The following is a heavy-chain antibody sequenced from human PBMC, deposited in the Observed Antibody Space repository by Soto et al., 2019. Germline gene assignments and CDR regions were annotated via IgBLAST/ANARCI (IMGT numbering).Heavy chain of an antibody. V-gene: IGHV3-48*02. Sequence: EVQLVESGGGLVQPGGSLRLSCAASGFTFSSYSMNWVRQAPGKGLEWVSYISSSSSTIYYADSVKGRFTISRDNARTSLYLQMNSVRDEDRGGYYCARAVWEVVAATSGPSGGMDVWGQGTTVTVSS. CDR1: GFTFSSYS. CDR2: ISSSSSTI. CDR3: ARAVWEVVAATSGPSGGMDV. D-gene: IGHD2-15*01. J-gene: IGHJ6*02.